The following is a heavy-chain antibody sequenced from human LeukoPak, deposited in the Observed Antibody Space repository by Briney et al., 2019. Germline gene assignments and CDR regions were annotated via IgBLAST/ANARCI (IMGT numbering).Heavy chain of an antibody. CDR3: AKHLTNAYFDMIWFDP. Sequence: SETLSLTCTVSGGSISGHYWSWIRQPPGKGLEWIGYIYNNGSTNYNPSLKSRVTISVDMSKNQFSLKLTSVTAADTAVYYCAKHLTNAYFDMIWFDPWGQGTLVTVSS. CDR1: GGSISGHY. J-gene: IGHJ5*02. D-gene: IGHD3-22*01. CDR2: IYNNGST. V-gene: IGHV4-59*11.